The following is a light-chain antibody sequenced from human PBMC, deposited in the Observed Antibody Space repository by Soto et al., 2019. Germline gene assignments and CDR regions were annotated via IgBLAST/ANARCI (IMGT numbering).Light chain of an antibody. CDR2: AAS. J-gene: IGKJ5*01. Sequence: DIQMTQSPSSLSASVGDRVTITCRASQSISSYLNWYQQKPGKAPKLLIYAASSLQSGGPSRFSGSGSGTDFTLTISSLQPEDFATYYCQQSYSTLWTFGQGTQLEIK. V-gene: IGKV1-39*01. CDR3: QQSYSTLWT. CDR1: QSISSY.